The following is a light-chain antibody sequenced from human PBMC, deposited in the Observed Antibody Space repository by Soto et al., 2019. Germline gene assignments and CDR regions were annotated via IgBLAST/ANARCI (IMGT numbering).Light chain of an antibody. Sequence: DIQMTQSPSPLSAPVGDRVTITCRASQSISRWLAWYQQKPGTAPKLLIYAASTLETGVPSRFSGSRSGTEFTLTVSSLQPDDFATYYCQQYNDSFPYTFGQGTNLEI. J-gene: IGKJ2*01. CDR3: QQYNDSFPYT. V-gene: IGKV1-5*03. CDR2: AAS. CDR1: QSISRW.